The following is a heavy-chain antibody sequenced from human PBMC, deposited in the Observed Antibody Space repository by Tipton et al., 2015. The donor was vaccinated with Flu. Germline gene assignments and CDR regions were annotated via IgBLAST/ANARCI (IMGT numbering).Heavy chain of an antibody. Sequence: QLVQSGPEVKKPGTSVKVSCKASGFTFSSSSVQWMRQARGQRLEWIGWIAVGSGNTNYAEKFQERVTISRDMSTSTVYMGLSSLRSEDTAVYYCAAGECNGDCYWFYYAMDVWGKRTTVTVSS. CDR3: AAGECNGDCYWFYYAMDV. V-gene: IGHV1-58*01. CDR2: IAVGSGNT. D-gene: IGHD2-21*01. J-gene: IGHJ6*04. CDR1: GFTFSSSS.